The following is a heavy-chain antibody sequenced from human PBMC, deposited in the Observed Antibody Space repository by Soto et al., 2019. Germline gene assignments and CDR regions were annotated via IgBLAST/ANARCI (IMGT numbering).Heavy chain of an antibody. J-gene: IGHJ3*02. D-gene: IGHD6-25*01. CDR2: IWSDGNNK. V-gene: IGHV3-33*01. CDR1: GFTFNIHG. Sequence: ESGGGVVQPGRTLRLSCAASGFTFNIHGMHWVRQAPGTGPEWVAVIWSDGNNKFYADSVRGRFTISRDNSKNTLDLQLNSLRVEDTGVYYCAREGPISGTGAFDIWGQGTKVTVSS. CDR3: AREGPISGTGAFDI.